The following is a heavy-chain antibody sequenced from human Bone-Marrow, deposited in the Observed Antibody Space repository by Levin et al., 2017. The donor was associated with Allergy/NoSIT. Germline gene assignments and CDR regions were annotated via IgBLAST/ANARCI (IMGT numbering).Heavy chain of an antibody. J-gene: IGHJ4*02. CDR2: MSYDGSNH. D-gene: IGHD3-22*01. Sequence: HPGGSLRLSCSASGFTFSSSGIYWVRQAPGKGLEWVAVMSYDGSNHFVADSVKGRFTVSRDNSNNTLYLQMNSLRPEDTAVYYCAMIVVVIPTWGQGTLVTVSS. V-gene: IGHV3-30*03. CDR3: AMIVVVIPT. CDR1: GFTFSSSG.